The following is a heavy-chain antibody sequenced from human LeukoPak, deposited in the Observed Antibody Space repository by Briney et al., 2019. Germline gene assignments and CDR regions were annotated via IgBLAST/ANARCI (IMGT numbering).Heavy chain of an antibody. CDR3: ARGIEWLQLQYYFDY. V-gene: IGHV1-69*06. D-gene: IGHD5-24*01. J-gene: IGHJ4*02. CDR1: GGTFSRND. Sequence: SVKVSCKASGGTFSRNDISWVRQAPGQGLEWMGGIMPLFGTAKNAQKFQGRVTITADKSTSTAYMELSSLRSEDTAVYYCARGIEWLQLQYYFDYWGQGTLVTVSS. CDR2: IMPLFGTA.